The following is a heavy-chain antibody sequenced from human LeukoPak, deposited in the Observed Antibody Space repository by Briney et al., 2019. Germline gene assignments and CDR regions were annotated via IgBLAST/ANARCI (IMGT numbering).Heavy chain of an antibody. J-gene: IGHJ5*02. CDR2: IYTSGST. D-gene: IGHD3-22*01. V-gene: IGHV4-61*02. Sequence: PSQTLSLTCTVSGGSISSGSYYWSWIRQPAGKGLEWIGRIYTSGSTNYNPSLKSRFTISVDTSKNQFSLKLSSVTAADTAVYYCARDRANYYDSSGPVSWFDPWGQGTLVTVSS. CDR1: GGSISSGSYY. CDR3: ARDRANYYDSSGPVSWFDP.